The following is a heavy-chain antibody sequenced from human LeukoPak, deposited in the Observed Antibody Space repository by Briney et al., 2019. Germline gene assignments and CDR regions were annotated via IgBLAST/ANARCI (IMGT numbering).Heavy chain of an antibody. J-gene: IGHJ4*02. Sequence: ASVKVSCKASGYTFTSYGISWVRQAPGQGLEWMGWISAYNGNTNYAQKLQGRVTMTTDTSTSTAYMELRSLRSDDTAVYYCARDRGIVVVPAAPFYWGQGTLVTVSS. CDR2: ISAYNGNT. V-gene: IGHV1-18*01. CDR3: ARDRGIVVVPAAPFY. D-gene: IGHD2-2*01. CDR1: GYTFTSYG.